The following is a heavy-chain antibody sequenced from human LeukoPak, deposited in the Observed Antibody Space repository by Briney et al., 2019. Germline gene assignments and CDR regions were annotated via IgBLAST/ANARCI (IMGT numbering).Heavy chain of an antibody. CDR1: DDSISSTNW. V-gene: IGHV4-4*02. CDR2: IYPTGST. J-gene: IGHJ4*02. D-gene: IGHD4-17*01. CDR3: ARGLVTTGRSSFDN. Sequence: SETLSLTCAVSDDSISSTNWWHWVRPPPGKGLEWIGEIYPTGSTNNNPSLTSRVTISVDKSKNQFCLKLSSVTAADTAVYYCARGLVTTGRSSFDNWGEGSLVTVSS.